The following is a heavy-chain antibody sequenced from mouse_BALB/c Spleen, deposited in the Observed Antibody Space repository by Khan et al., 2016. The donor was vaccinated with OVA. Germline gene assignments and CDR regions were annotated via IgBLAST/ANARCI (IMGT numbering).Heavy chain of an antibody. V-gene: IGHV9-3*02. CDR2: INTNTGEP. D-gene: IGHD1-1*01. Sequence: QVQLKESGPELKKPGETVKISCKASGYTFTNYGMNWVKQAPGKGLKWMGWINTNTGEPTYAEEFKGRFAFSLETSASTAYLQINNLKNEDTATYFCARDGSSSAYWGQGTLVTVPA. CDR1: GYTFTNYG. J-gene: IGHJ3*01. CDR3: ARDGSSSAY.